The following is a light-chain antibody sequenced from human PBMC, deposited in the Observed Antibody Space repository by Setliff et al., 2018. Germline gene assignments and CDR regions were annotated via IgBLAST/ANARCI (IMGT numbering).Light chain of an antibody. V-gene: IGLV2-14*03. J-gene: IGLJ2*01. CDR3: SSYRSSSTLEV. CDR1: SSDIGDSYNY. CDR2: DVT. Sequence: QSALTQPASVSGSPGQSITISCIGTSSDIGDSYNYVSWYQHYPGKAPKLMIFDVTNRPSGVSNRFSGSKSGNTASLTISGLQAEDEALYYCSSYRSSSTLEVFGGGTKVTVL.